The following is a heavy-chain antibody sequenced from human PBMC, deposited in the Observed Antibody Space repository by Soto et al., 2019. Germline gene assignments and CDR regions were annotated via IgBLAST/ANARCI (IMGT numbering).Heavy chain of an antibody. Sequence: QVQLQESGPGLVKPSQTLSLTCTVSGGSISSGGYYWRWIRQHPGKGLEWIGYIYYSGSTYYNPTLKRRVTRSVDTSKNQCSLKLSSGTAADTAVYYWERSSQSTGTTVDYWGQGTLVTVSS. J-gene: IGHJ4*02. CDR3: ERSSQSTGTTVDY. D-gene: IGHD4-17*01. CDR2: IYYSGST. V-gene: IGHV4-31*03. CDR1: GGSISSGGYY.